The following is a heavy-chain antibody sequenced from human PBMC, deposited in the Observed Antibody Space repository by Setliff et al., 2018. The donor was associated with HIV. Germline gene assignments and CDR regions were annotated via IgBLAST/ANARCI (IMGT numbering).Heavy chain of an antibody. J-gene: IGHJ4*02. CDR3: ARDVMEYFGNYFDY. CDR2: INHNGTT. D-gene: IGHD3-3*01. Sequence: SETLSLTCAVYGVSFNSYYWTWIRQPPGKGLEWIGEINHNGTTSYNSSLKSRVTMSIDTSKSQFSLKLTSVTAADTALYYCARDVMEYFGNYFDYWGQGALVTVSS. V-gene: IGHV4-34*01. CDR1: GVSFNSYY.